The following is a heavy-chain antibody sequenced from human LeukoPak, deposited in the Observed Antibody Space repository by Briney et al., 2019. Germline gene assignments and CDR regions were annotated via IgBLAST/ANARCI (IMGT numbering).Heavy chain of an antibody. D-gene: IGHD3-3*01. Sequence: GGSPRLSCAASGFTVSSNYMSWVRQAPGKGLEWVSVIYSGGSTYYADSVKGRFTISRDNSKNTLYLQMNSLRAEDTAVYYCARVAQEYYDFWSGYRDAFDIWGQGTMVTVSS. CDR3: ARVAQEYYDFWSGYRDAFDI. J-gene: IGHJ3*02. CDR1: GFTVSSNY. CDR2: IYSGGST. V-gene: IGHV3-66*02.